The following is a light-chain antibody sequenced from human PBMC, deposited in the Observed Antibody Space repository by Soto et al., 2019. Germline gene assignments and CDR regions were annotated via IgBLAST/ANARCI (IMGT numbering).Light chain of an antibody. Sequence: QSVLTQPPSASGSPGQSVTIPCTGTSSDVGGYDYVSWYQQHPGKAPKLMIYEVTKRPLGVPDRFSGSKSGNTASLTVSGLQAEDEADYYCSSYAGSNNPYVFGTGTKVTVL. J-gene: IGLJ1*01. V-gene: IGLV2-8*01. CDR3: SSYAGSNNPYV. CDR2: EVT. CDR1: SSDVGGYDY.